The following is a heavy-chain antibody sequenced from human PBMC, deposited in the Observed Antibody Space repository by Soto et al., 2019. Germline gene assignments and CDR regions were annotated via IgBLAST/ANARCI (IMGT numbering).Heavy chain of an antibody. CDR3: AREGPAPYYYSGMDV. V-gene: IGHV1-18*01. Sequence: QVQLVQSRGEVKKPGASVKVSCKTSGYSFTTYGISWVRQAPGQGLEWMGWISGYNGNTNYAQNLQGRVTMTTDTSXGTAYMELRSLRSDDTAVYYCAREGPAPYYYSGMDVWGQGSTVTVSS. CDR2: ISGYNGNT. J-gene: IGHJ6*02. CDR1: GYSFTTYG.